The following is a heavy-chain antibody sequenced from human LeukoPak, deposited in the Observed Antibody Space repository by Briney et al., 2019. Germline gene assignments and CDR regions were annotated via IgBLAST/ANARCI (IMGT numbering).Heavy chain of an antibody. D-gene: IGHD3-22*01. J-gene: IGHJ4*02. V-gene: IGHV1-8*01. CDR2: MNPNSGNT. Sequence: ASGKVSCKASGYTFTSYDINWVRQATGQGLEWVGWMNPNSGNTGYAQKFQGRVTMTRNTSISTAYMELSSLRSEDTAVYYCARQPPVYYYDSRDVLFDYWGQGTLVTVSS. CDR1: GYTFTSYD. CDR3: ARQPPVYYYDSRDVLFDY.